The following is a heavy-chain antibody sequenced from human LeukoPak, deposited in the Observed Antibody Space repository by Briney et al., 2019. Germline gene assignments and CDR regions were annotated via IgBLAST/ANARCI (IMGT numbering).Heavy chain of an antibody. CDR2: INHSGST. D-gene: IGHD3-22*01. Sequence: SETLSLTCAAYGGSFSGYYWSWIRQPPGKGLEWNGEINHSGSTNYNPSLKSRVTISVDTSKNQFSLKLSSVTAADTAVYYCARVDAYYYDSSGYFGNWFDPWGQGTLVTVSS. CDR3: ARVDAYYYDSSGYFGNWFDP. V-gene: IGHV4-34*01. J-gene: IGHJ5*02. CDR1: GGSFSGYY.